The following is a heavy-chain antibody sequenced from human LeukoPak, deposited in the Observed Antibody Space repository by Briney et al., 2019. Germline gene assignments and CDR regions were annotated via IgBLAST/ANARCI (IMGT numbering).Heavy chain of an antibody. V-gene: IGHV5-51*01. CDR2: IYPGDSDT. D-gene: IGHD5-18*01. CDR3: AGSSFSAMVIGDDAFDI. Sequence: GESLKISCKGSGYSFTSYWIGWVRQMPGKGLEWMGIIYPGDSDTRYSPSFQGQVTISADKSISTAYLQWSSLKASDTAMYYCAGSSFSAMVIGDDAFDIWGQGTMVTVSS. J-gene: IGHJ3*02. CDR1: GYSFTSYW.